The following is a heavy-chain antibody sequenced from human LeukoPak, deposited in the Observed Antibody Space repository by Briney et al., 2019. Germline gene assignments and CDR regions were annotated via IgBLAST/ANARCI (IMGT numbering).Heavy chain of an antibody. CDR1: GFTFGKFV. J-gene: IGHJ5*02. D-gene: IGHD5-12*01. V-gene: IGHV3-23*01. CDR2: ISGDSSRT. CDR3: ARDGVDSGYQT. Sequence: GGSLRLSCEASGFTFGKFVLTWVRQAPGKGLEWVSSISGDSSRTHYADSVKGRFSIFRDNSKNTLYLQMNSLRVEDTAVYYCARDGVDSGYQTWGQGTLVTVSS.